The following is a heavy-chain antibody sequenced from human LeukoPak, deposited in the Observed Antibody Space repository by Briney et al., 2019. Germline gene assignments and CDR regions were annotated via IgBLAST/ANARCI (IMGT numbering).Heavy chain of an antibody. CDR2: INPNSGGT. CDR3: ARSITMVRGGNSDY. J-gene: IGHJ4*02. D-gene: IGHD3-10*01. CDR1: GYTFTVYY. Sequence: ASVKVSFTASGYTFTVYYMHWVRQAPGQGLERMGWINPNSGGTNYAQKFLGRVTMTRDTSISTAYMELSRLRSDDTAVYYCARSITMVRGGNSDYWGQGTLVTVSS. V-gene: IGHV1-2*02.